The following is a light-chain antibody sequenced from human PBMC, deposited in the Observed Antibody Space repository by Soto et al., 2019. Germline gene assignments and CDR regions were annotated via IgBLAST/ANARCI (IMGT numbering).Light chain of an antibody. CDR3: CSYTCSSTLPV. CDR1: GSDVGGYDY. Sequence: QSALTQPASVSGSPGQSITISCTGTGSDVGGYDYVSWYQHHPGKAPKVMIYEVTNRPSGVSNRFSGSTYGNTASLTNSRLQAEGESDYYFCSYTCSSTLPVLGSVTKVTLL. J-gene: IGLJ1*01. CDR2: EVT. V-gene: IGLV2-14*01.